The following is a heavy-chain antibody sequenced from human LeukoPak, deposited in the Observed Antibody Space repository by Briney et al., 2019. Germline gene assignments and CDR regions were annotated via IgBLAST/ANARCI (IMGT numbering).Heavy chain of an antibody. Sequence: ASVKVSCKASGYTFTSCAMHWVRQAPGQRLEWMGWINAGNGNTKYSQKFQGRVTITADESTSTAYMELSSLRSEDTAVYYCARGGSGYLTDAFDIWGQGTMVTVSS. D-gene: IGHD3-22*01. J-gene: IGHJ3*02. CDR1: GYTFTSCA. V-gene: IGHV1-3*01. CDR3: ARGGSGYLTDAFDI. CDR2: INAGNGNT.